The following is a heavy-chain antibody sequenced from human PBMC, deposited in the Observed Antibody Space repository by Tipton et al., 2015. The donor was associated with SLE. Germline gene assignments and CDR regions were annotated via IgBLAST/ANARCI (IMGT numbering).Heavy chain of an antibody. CDR2: IYYSGST. D-gene: IGHD3-10*01. CDR1: GGSISSSSYY. V-gene: IGHV4-39*06. J-gene: IGHJ4*02. CDR3: ARGLYYSKNY. Sequence: TLSLTCTVSGGSISSSSYYWGWIRQPPGKGLEWIGSIYYSGSTYYNPSLKSRVTISVDTSKNQFPLKLSSVTAEDTAVYYCARGLYYSKNYWGQGTLVTVSS.